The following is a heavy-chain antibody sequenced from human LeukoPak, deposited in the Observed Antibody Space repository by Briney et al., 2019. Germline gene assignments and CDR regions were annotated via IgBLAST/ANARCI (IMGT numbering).Heavy chain of an antibody. D-gene: IGHD6-13*01. CDR2: IYTDGST. Sequence: GGSLRLSCAVSGFTVSTKYMSWVRQAPGKGLEWVSVIYTDGSTYYADSVKGRFTISRDNSKNTLYLQMNSLRAEDTAVYYCAKDLRYSSSWHLMERWGQGTLVTVSS. CDR3: AKDLRYSSSWHLMER. CDR1: GFTVSTKY. V-gene: IGHV3-66*01. J-gene: IGHJ4*02.